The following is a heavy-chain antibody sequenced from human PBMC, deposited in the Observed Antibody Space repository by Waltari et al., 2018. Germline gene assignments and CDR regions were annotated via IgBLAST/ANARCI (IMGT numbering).Heavy chain of an antibody. CDR3: ARAILITFGGGSAFDV. Sequence: EVQLVEAGGGLVQPGGSLRLCCEASGFTFSNYWMLWVRQAPGEGPIWVARINSYGSSTRYSDSVKGRFTISRDSAKNTVFLQMNSLRAEDTAVYYCARAILITFGGGSAFDVWGQGTMVTVSS. CDR2: INSYGSST. V-gene: IGHV3-74*01. D-gene: IGHD3-16*01. CDR1: GFTFSNYW. J-gene: IGHJ3*01.